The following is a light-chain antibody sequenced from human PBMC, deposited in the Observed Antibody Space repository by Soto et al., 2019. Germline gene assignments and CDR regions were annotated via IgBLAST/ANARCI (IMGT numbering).Light chain of an antibody. Sequence: VLTQSPATLSVSPGERATLSCRASQSVGTNLAWYQQKPGQAPRLLIYGASTGATGVPDRFSGSGSGTEFTLTISSLQPEDFAVYYCQQYNNWPPWTFGQGTTVEIK. V-gene: IGKV3-15*01. CDR1: QSVGTN. J-gene: IGKJ1*01. CDR2: GAS. CDR3: QQYNNWPPWT.